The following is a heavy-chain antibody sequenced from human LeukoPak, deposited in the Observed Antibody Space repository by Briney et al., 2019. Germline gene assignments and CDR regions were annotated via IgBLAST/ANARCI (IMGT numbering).Heavy chain of an antibody. CDR1: GYTFTGYY. D-gene: IGHD2-2*01. CDR2: INPNSGGT. J-gene: IGHJ5*02. V-gene: IGHV1-2*02. Sequence: ASVKVSCKASGYTFTGYYMYWVRQAPGQGLEWRGRINPNSGGTNYAQKFHGRVTATRDTSINTAYMELSRLTSDDTAFYYCAREVGVVAHQGGWFDPWGQGTLVTVSS. CDR3: AREVGVVAHQGGWFDP.